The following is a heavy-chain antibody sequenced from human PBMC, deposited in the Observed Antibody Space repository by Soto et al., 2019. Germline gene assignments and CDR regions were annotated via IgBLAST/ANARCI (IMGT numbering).Heavy chain of an antibody. D-gene: IGHD3-10*01. CDR3: ARVAFFGSGSLYYYYYMDV. Sequence: QVQLVQSGAEVKKPGASVKVSCKASGYTFTSYGISWVRQAPGQGLEWMGWISAYNGNTNYAQKLQGRVTMTTDTSTSTAYMELRSLRSGDTAVYYCARVAFFGSGSLYYYYYMDVWGKGTTVTVSS. CDR2: ISAYNGNT. CDR1: GYTFTSYG. J-gene: IGHJ6*03. V-gene: IGHV1-18*01.